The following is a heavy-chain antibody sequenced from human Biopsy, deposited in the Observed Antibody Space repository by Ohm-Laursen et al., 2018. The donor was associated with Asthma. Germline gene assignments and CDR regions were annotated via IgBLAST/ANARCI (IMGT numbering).Heavy chain of an antibody. Sequence: SLRLSCSASGFMFRSFGMHWVRQAPGKGLEWVAVISYDGNHKFYEDSVKGRFTISRDNSKNTLYLQMNSLRTADTAVYYCAKRRGYSGHDNDYWGQGTLVIVSS. D-gene: IGHD5-12*01. CDR3: AKRRGYSGHDNDY. V-gene: IGHV3-30*18. CDR2: ISYDGNHK. J-gene: IGHJ4*02. CDR1: GFMFRSFG.